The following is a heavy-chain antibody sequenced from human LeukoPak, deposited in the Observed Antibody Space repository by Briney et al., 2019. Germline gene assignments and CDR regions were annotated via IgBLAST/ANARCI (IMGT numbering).Heavy chain of an antibody. V-gene: IGHV4-34*01. CDR2: INHSGST. CDR1: GGSFSGYY. J-gene: IGHJ6*03. Sequence: SETLSLTCAVYGGSFSGYYWNWIRQPPGKGLEWIGEINHSGSTNYNPSLKSRVTISVDTSKNQFSLKLSSVTAADTAVYYCARLSAYCGGDCYPLHYYYYYMDVWGKGTTVTVSS. CDR3: ARLSAYCGGDCYPLHYYYYYMDV. D-gene: IGHD2-21*02.